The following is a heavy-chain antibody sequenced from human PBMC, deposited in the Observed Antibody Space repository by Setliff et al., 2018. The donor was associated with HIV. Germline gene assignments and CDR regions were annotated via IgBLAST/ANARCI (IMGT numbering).Heavy chain of an antibody. V-gene: IGHV4-4*08. CDR1: GGSIWNYY. CDR3: ARCVTYYNFWSGYWGYYYYMDV. D-gene: IGHD3-3*01. CDR2: IYTSGST. J-gene: IGHJ6*03. Sequence: KPSETLSLTCTVSGGSIWNYYWSWIRQPPGKGLEWIGYIYTSGSTNYNPSLKSRVTISVDTSKNQFSLKLSSVTAADTAVYYCARCVTYYNFWSGYWGYYYYMDVWGKGTTVTVSS.